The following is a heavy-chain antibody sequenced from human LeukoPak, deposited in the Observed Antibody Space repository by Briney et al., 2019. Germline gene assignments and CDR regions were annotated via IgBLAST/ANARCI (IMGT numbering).Heavy chain of an antibody. CDR1: GFTFSSYA. V-gene: IGHV3-30*04. D-gene: IGHD3-10*01. Sequence: PGRSLRLSCAASGFTFSSYAMHWVRQAPGKGLEWVAVISYDGSNKYYADSVKGRFTISRDNSKNTLYLQMNSLRAEDTAVYYCAKDLGTMVRGVIIPVSFDYWGQGTLVTVSS. J-gene: IGHJ4*02. CDR3: AKDLGTMVRGVIIPVSFDY. CDR2: ISYDGSNK.